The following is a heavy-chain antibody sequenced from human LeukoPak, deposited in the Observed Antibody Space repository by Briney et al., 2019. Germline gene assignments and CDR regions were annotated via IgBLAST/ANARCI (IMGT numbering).Heavy chain of an antibody. CDR1: GYTFSIYG. CDR3: ARDLRGSCPDY. V-gene: IGHV1-18*01. CDR2: ISAYNGNT. Sequence: ASVKVSCKASGYTFSIYGFSWVRQAPGQGLEWMGWISAYNGNTNYAQKFQGGVTMTTDTSTSTAYMELRSLTSDDAAVYYCARDLRGSCPDYWGQGTLVTVSS. D-gene: IGHD2-2*01. J-gene: IGHJ4*02.